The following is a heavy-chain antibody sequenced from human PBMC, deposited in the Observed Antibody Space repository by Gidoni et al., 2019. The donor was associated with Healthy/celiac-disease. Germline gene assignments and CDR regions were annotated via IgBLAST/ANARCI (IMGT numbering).Heavy chain of an antibody. Sequence: QVQLVESGGGVDQPGRSLRLACTASGFTFNSHSMHWVRQAPGKGLEWVAVISYDGSNKYYADSVKGRFTISRDNSKNMVYLQMNSLRAEDTAVYYCARGRGTTVTTRDAFDIWGQGTMVTVSS. CDR2: ISYDGSNK. CDR1: GFTFNSHS. D-gene: IGHD4-17*01. J-gene: IGHJ3*02. CDR3: ARGRGTTVTTRDAFDI. V-gene: IGHV3-30*04.